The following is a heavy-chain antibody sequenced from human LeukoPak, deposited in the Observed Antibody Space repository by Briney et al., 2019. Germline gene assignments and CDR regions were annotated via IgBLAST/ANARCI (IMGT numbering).Heavy chain of an antibody. CDR3: ARTYGSSGLGYFDL. J-gene: IGHJ2*01. CDR1: GGSISSYY. Sequence: SETLSLTCTVSGGSISSYYWSWIRPPPGKGLAWIGYIYYSGSTNYSPSLKSRLTISVDTSKHQFSLKLSSVTAADTAVYYCARTYGSSGLGYFDLWGRGTLVTVSS. CDR2: IYYSGST. V-gene: IGHV4-59*01. D-gene: IGHD6-13*01.